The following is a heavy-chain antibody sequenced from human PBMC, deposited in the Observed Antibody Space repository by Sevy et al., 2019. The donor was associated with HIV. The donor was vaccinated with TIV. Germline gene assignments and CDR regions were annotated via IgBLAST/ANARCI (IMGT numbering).Heavy chain of an antibody. V-gene: IGHV4-30-4*01. D-gene: IGHD2-21*02. CDR3: ARGAAYCGGDCYLDGFDI. CDR1: GDSITSGDYY. J-gene: IGHJ3*02. Sequence: SESLSLTCTVSGDSITSGDYYWSWIRQPPGKGLEYIGYIYDSGSTSSNPSLKSRATISMDTSKNQFSLKVSSVTAADTAVYYCARGAAYCGGDCYLDGFDIWGQGTMVTVSS. CDR2: IYDSGST.